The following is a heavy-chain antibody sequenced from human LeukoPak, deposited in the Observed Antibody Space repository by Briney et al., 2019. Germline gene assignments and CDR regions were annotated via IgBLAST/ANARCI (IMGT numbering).Heavy chain of an antibody. Sequence: GALRLSCAASGFSFSSYAMTWVRQAPGKGLEWVSSIDAGGGDTYHSDSVEGRFTISRDNSMNTLYLQMNSLRADDAAVYYCGRPTKYWLVRGNGVDVWGQGTTVTVSS. D-gene: IGHD6-19*01. CDR2: IDAGGGDT. J-gene: IGHJ6*02. CDR3: GRPTKYWLVRGNGVDV. V-gene: IGHV3-23*01. CDR1: GFSFSSYA.